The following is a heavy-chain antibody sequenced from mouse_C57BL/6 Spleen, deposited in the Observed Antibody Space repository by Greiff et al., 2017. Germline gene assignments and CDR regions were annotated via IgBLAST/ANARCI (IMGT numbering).Heavy chain of an antibody. D-gene: IGHD1-1*01. CDR2: INPYNGGT. J-gene: IGHJ3*01. V-gene: IGHV1-19*01. Sequence: VQLQQSGPVLVKPGASVKMSCKASGYTFTDYYMNWVKQSHGKSLEWIGVINPYNGGTSYNQKFKGKATLTVDKSSSTAYMELNSLTSGDSAVDYCARYYYGSSLAWFAYWGQGTLVTVSA. CDR1: GYTFTDYY. CDR3: ARYYYGSSLAWFAY.